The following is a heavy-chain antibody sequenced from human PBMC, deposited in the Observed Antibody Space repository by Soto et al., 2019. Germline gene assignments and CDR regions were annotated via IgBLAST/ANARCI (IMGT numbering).Heavy chain of an antibody. V-gene: IGHV3-23*01. CDR2: ISGSGSST. J-gene: IGHJ4*02. CDR3: ATDEDIELHLEEFRFFDY. CDR1: GFTFSSYA. D-gene: IGHD3-16*01. Sequence: EVQLLESGGGLVQPGGSLRLSCAASGFTFSSYARSWVRQAPGKGLEWVSAISGSGSSTYYADSVKGRFTISRDNSKNTLYLQMNSLRAEDTAVYYCATDEDIELHLEEFRFFDYWGQGTLVTVSS.